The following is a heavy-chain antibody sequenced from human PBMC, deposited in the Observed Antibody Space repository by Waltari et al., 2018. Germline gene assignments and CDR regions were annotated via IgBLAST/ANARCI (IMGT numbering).Heavy chain of an antibody. J-gene: IGHJ6*02. V-gene: IGHV3-21*01. D-gene: IGHD6-13*01. Sequence: EVQLVESGGGLVKPGGSLRLSCAASGFIFIIDDLNWVRQAPGKGLEWVSSISSSSTYIYYADSVKGRFTISRDNAKNSLYLQMNSLRAEDTAVYYCARVFYSSMGNFGMDVWGQGTTVTVSS. CDR3: ARVFYSSMGNFGMDV. CDR2: ISSSSTYI. CDR1: GFIFIIDD.